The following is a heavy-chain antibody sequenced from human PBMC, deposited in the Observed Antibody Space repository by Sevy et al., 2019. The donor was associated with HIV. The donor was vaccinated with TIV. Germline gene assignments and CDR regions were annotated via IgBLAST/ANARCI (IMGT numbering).Heavy chain of an antibody. Sequence: GGSLRLSCAASGFTFSDYSMNWVRKAPGKGLEWVSIISSSSSYIYYADSMKGRFTISREKAKNSQYLQMNSLRVEDTAVYYCAREGWGGAARPNYFDYWGQGTLVTVSS. J-gene: IGHJ4*02. CDR1: GFTFSDYS. CDR2: ISSSSSYI. V-gene: IGHV3-21*01. CDR3: AREGWGGAARPNYFDY. D-gene: IGHD6-6*01.